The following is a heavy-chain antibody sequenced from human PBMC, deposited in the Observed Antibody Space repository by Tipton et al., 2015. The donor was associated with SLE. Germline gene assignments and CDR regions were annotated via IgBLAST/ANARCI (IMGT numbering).Heavy chain of an antibody. V-gene: IGHV4-34*01. Sequence: TLSLTCAVYGGPFSDYYWSWIRQPPGKGLEWIAEINHLGSTRHSPSLKSRLTISVDTSKNQLSLALTSVTAADTAVYYCARRRSNYYDSSGYLTGIFDFWGQGTLVTVSS. CDR3: ARRRSNYYDSSGYLTGIFDF. J-gene: IGHJ4*02. D-gene: IGHD3-22*01. CDR1: GGPFSDYY. CDR2: INHLGST.